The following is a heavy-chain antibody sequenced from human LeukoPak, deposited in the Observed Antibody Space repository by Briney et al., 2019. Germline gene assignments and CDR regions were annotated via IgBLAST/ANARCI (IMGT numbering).Heavy chain of an antibody. Sequence: VASVKVSCKASGGTFSSYAISWVRQAPGQGREWMGGIIPIFGTANYAQKFQGRVTITADESTSTAYMELSSLRSEDTAVYYCARSFDRRYYDFWSGYHYFDYWGQGTLVTVSS. V-gene: IGHV1-69*01. CDR2: IIPIFGTA. CDR1: GGTFSSYA. CDR3: ARSFDRRYYDFWSGYHYFDY. J-gene: IGHJ4*02. D-gene: IGHD3-3*01.